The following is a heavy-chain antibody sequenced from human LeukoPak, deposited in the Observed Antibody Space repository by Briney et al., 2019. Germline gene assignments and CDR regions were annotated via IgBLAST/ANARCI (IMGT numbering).Heavy chain of an antibody. D-gene: IGHD2-15*01. CDR3: ASTFPYCGGGSCAL. CDR2: IYSGGST. J-gene: IGHJ4*02. Sequence: GGSLRLSCAASGFTVSSNHMSWVRQAPGKGLEWVSVIYSGGSTYYADSVKGRFTISRDNAKNSLYLQMNSLRAEDTAIYYCASTFPYCGGGSCALGGQGTLVTVSS. CDR1: GFTVSSNH. V-gene: IGHV3-66*01.